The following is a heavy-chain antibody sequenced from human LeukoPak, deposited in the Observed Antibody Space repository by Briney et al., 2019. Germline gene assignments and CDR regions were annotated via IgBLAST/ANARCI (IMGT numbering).Heavy chain of an antibody. Sequence: ASVKVSCKASGGTSSSYAISWVRQAPGQGLEWMGGIIPILGTANYAQKFQGRVTITADEFTSTAYMELSSLRSEDTAVYYCARDRPGRYCSSTRCYMASPFDPWGQGTLVTVSS. D-gene: IGHD2-2*02. CDR1: GGTSSSYA. J-gene: IGHJ5*02. CDR2: IIPILGTA. V-gene: IGHV1-69*13. CDR3: ARDRPGRYCSSTRCYMASPFDP.